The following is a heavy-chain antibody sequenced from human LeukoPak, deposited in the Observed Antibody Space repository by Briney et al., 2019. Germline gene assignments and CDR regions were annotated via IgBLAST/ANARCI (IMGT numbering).Heavy chain of an antibody. D-gene: IGHD3-16*01. CDR3: AKDDDWGRYKH. CDR1: GFTFSSHG. J-gene: IGHJ1*01. V-gene: IGHV3-23*01. CDR2: ISPSGGIT. Sequence: GGSLRLSCAASGFTFSSHGMNLVRQAPGKGLEWVSGISPSGGITYYTDSVKGRFTISRDNSKNTQSLQMNSLRAEDTAVYYCAKDDDWGRYKHWGQGTLVTVSS.